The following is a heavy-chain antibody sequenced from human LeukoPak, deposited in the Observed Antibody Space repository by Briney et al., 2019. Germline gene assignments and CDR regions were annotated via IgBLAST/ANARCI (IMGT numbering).Heavy chain of an antibody. CDR3: ARGKRVVVVPAASNWFDP. D-gene: IGHD2-2*01. CDR2: INHSGST. CDR1: GGSFSGYY. V-gene: IGHV4-34*01. Sequence: SETLSLTCAVYGGSFSGYYWSWIRQPPGKGLEWTGEINHSGSTNYNPSLKSRVTISVDTSKNQFSLKLSSVTAADTAVYYCARGKRVVVVPAASNWFDPWGQGTLVTVSS. J-gene: IGHJ5*02.